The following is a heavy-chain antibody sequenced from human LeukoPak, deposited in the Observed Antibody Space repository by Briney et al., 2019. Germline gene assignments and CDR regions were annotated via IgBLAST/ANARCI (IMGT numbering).Heavy chain of an antibody. CDR2: IYPGDSDT. CDR3: ARQSSGSCRYCFDY. D-gene: IGHD1-26*01. CDR1: GYSFTSYW. Sequence: GESLKISCKCSGYSFTSYWIGWVRQMPGKGLEWMGIIYPGDSDTRYSPSFQGQATISTDKSISTAYLQWSSLKAPDTAINYCARQSSGSCRYCFDYWGQGTLVSVSS. J-gene: IGHJ4*02. V-gene: IGHV5-51*01.